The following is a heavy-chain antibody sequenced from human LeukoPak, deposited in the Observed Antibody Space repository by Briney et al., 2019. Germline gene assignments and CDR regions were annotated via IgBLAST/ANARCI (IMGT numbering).Heavy chain of an antibody. CDR3: ASYYDSSGYYYGKYFQH. J-gene: IGHJ1*01. CDR2: IYSGGST. D-gene: IGHD3-22*01. V-gene: IGHV3-NL1*01. Sequence: GGSLRLSCAASGFIFSSYGMHWVRQAPGKGLEWVSVIYSGGSTYYADSVKGRFTISRDNSKNTLYLQMNSLRAEDTAVYYCASYYDSSGYYYGKYFQHWGQGTLVTVSS. CDR1: GFIFSSYG.